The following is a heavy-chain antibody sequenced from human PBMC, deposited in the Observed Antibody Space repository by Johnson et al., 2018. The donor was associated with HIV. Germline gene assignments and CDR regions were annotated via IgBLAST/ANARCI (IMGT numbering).Heavy chain of an antibody. J-gene: IGHJ3*02. CDR3: AKVSGYYDSLSAGWAFDI. V-gene: IGHV3-30*18. CDR2: ISFDGRNK. Sequence: QMLLVESGGGVVQPGGSLRLSCAASGFTFSGYGMHWVRQAPGKGLEWVAVISFDGRNKYYADSVKGRFTISRDNSNNTLYLQMNSLRAEDTAVYYCAKVSGYYDSLSAGWAFDIWGQGTMVTVSS. CDR1: GFTFSGYG. D-gene: IGHD3-22*01.